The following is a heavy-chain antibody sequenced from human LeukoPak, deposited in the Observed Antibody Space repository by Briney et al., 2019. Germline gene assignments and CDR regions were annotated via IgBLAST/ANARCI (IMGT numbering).Heavy chain of an antibody. V-gene: IGHV3-23*01. Sequence: GGSLRLSCAASGFTVSSNYMSWVRQAPGKGLEWVSAISGSGGSTYYADSVKGRFTISRDNSKNTLYLQMNSLRAEDTAVYYCAKDLAGATTILSAVGAFDIWGQGTMVTVSS. CDR1: GFTVSSNY. J-gene: IGHJ3*02. CDR3: AKDLAGATTILSAVGAFDI. CDR2: ISGSGGST. D-gene: IGHD1-26*01.